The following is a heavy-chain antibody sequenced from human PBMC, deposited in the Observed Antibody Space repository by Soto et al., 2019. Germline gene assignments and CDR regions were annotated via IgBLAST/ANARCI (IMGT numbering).Heavy chain of an antibody. D-gene: IGHD2-2*01. V-gene: IGHV1-3*01. J-gene: IGHJ6*02. Sequence: QVQLVQSGAEVKKPGASVKVSCKASGYTFTSYAMHWVRQAPGQRLEWMGWINAGNGNTKYSQKFQGRVTITRDTSASTAYMELSSLRSEDTAVYYCARAQYQLPPRSYYYYGMDVWGQGTTVTVSS. CDR2: INAGNGNT. CDR3: ARAQYQLPPRSYYYYGMDV. CDR1: GYTFTSYA.